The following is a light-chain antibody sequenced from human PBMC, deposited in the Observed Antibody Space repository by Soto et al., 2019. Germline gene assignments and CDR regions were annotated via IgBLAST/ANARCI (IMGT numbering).Light chain of an antibody. CDR2: GAS. CDR3: QQYGSSPFP. Sequence: EIVLTQSPGTLSLSPGERATLSCRASQSVSSNYLAWYRQRPGQAPRLLIYGASTRATGIPDRFSGSGSGTAFPLPISSLEPEDFAVYYCQQYGSSPFPFGPGTKVDT. CDR1: QSVSSNY. J-gene: IGKJ3*01. V-gene: IGKV3-20*01.